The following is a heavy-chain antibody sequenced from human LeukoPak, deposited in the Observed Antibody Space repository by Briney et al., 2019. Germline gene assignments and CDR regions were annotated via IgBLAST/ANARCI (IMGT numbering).Heavy chain of an antibody. J-gene: IGHJ4*02. V-gene: IGHV3-23*01. D-gene: IGHD3-10*01. CDR1: GFTFSSYA. Sequence: AGGSLRLSCAASGFTFSSYAMSWVRQAPGKGLEWVSAISGSGGSTYYADSVKGRFTISRDNSKNTVYLQMNSLKAEDTAVYYCAKDGVVRGLGPYYFDSWGQGSLVTVSS. CDR2: ISGSGGST. CDR3: AKDGVVRGLGPYYFDS.